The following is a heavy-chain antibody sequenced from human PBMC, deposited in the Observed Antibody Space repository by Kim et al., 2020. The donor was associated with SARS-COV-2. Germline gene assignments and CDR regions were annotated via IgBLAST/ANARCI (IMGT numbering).Heavy chain of an antibody. V-gene: IGHV4-59*01. J-gene: IGHJ3*01. CDR3: ARASRSTIFGVVTAPGAF. D-gene: IGHD3-3*01. Sequence: SETLSLTCTVSGGSISSYYWSWIRQPPGKGLEWIGYIYYSGSTNYNPSLKSRVTISVDTSKNQFSLKLSSVTAEDTAVYYCARASRSTIFGVVTAPGAF. CDR1: GGSISSYY. CDR2: IYYSGST.